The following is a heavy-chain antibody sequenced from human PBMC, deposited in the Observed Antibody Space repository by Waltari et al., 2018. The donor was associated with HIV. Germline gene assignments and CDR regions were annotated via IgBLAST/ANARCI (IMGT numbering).Heavy chain of an antibody. CDR3: ARGGPIAHYYYYGMDV. J-gene: IGHJ6*02. CDR2: IYPGDSDT. V-gene: IGHV5-51*03. Sequence: EVQLVKSGAEVKKPGESLKISCKGSGYRFTSYWIGWVRQMTGKGLEWMGIIYPGDSDTRYSPSFQGQVTISADKSISTAYLQWSSLKASDTAMYYCARGGPIAHYYYYGMDVWGQGTTVTVSS. D-gene: IGHD3-16*01. CDR1: GYRFTSYW.